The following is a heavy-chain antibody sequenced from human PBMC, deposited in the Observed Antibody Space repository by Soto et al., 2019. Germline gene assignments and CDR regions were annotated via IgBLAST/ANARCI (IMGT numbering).Heavy chain of an antibody. D-gene: IGHD5-12*01. J-gene: IGHJ3*02. CDR1: GFTLSSYA. V-gene: IGHV3-23*01. CDR2: IIISGVST. CDR3: AKPRNGYNWGAFDI. Sequence: EVTLLESGGGLVQPGGSLRLSCAASGFTLSSYAMSWVRQAPGKGLEWVSTIIISGVSTYYADSVKGRFTVSRDNSKNTPYLQVNSLRAEDTAVYYCAKPRNGYNWGAFDIWGQGTMVTVSS.